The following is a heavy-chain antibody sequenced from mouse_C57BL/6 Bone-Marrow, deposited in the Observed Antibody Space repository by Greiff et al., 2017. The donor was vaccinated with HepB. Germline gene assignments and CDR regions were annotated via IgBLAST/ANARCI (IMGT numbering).Heavy chain of an antibody. CDR2: IWRGGST. D-gene: IGHD1-1*01. CDR3: AKSFYYYGSSYAGWYFDV. V-gene: IGHV2-5*01. J-gene: IGHJ1*03. Sequence: VQLQQSGPGLVQPSQSLSITCTVSGFSFTSYGVHWVRQSPGKGLEWLGVIWRGGSTDYNAAFMSRLSITKDNSKSQVFFKMNSLQADDTAIYYCAKSFYYYGSSYAGWYFDVWGTGTTVTVSS. CDR1: GFSFTSYG.